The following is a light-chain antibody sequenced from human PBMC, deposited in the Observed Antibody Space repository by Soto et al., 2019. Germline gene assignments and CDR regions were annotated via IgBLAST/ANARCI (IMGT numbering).Light chain of an antibody. V-gene: IGKV3-20*01. J-gene: IGKJ5*01. CDR2: GTS. CDR1: QRINTSY. Sequence: EVVFTQSPGTLSLSPGERATLSCRASQRINTSYLAWYQQKPGQAPRLIVSGTSIRANGIPDRFSGSGSGTDLTLTISSLQSEDFALYYCQQYNNWPKITFGQGTRLENK. CDR3: QQYNNWPKIT.